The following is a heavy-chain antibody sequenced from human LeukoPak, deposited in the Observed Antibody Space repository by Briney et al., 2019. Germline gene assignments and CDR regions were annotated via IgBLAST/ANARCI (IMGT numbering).Heavy chain of an antibody. CDR2: IYPGDSDT. D-gene: IGHD6-13*01. Sequence: GESLKISCKGSGYRFTSYWIGWVRQMPGKGLEWMGIIYPGDSDTRYRPSFQGHVTISADKSISTAYLQWSSLKASDTAMYYCARRTFSSAAPVGDYWGQGTLVTVSS. CDR3: ARRTFSSAAPVGDY. CDR1: GYRFTSYW. J-gene: IGHJ4*02. V-gene: IGHV5-51*01.